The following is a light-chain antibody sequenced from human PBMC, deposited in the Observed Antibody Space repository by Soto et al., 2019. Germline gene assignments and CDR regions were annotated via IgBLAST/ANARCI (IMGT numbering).Light chain of an antibody. CDR2: DAS. CDR3: QQNKDWPGT. CDR1: HSVSSN. Sequence: EIVMTQSPATLSVSPVEIAKLYFMASHSVSSNLAWYQPKPGQAPRLLIYDASTRATGIPVRFSGSGSGTEFTLTISSLQSEDFGVYYCQQNKDWPGTCGQGTKGDI. J-gene: IGKJ1*01. V-gene: IGKV3-15*01.